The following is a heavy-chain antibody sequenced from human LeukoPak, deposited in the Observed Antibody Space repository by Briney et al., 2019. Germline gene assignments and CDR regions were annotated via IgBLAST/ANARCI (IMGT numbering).Heavy chain of an antibody. CDR2: INPNSGAT. D-gene: IGHD2-2*03. CDR1: GYTFTGYY. V-gene: IGHV1-2*02. J-gene: IGHJ4*02. CDR3: ARDGSVESGHYYFDF. Sequence: ASVKVSCKASGYTFTGYYMHWVRQAPGQGLEWMGWINPNSGATTYSQKFQDRVTMTRDTSITTTYLELATLRSDDTAVYYCARDGSVESGHYYFDFWGQGTLVTVSS.